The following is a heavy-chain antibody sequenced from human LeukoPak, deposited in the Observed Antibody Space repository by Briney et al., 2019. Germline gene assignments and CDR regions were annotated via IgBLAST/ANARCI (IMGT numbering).Heavy chain of an antibody. D-gene: IGHD2-15*01. CDR3: ARDGYCSGGSCYSLDY. CDR2: IIPIFGTA. V-gene: IGHV1-69*05. CDR1: GGTFSSYA. Sequence: SVKVSCKASGGTFSSYAISWVRQAPGQGLEWMGRIIPIFGTANYAQKFQGRVTITTDESTSTACMELSSLRYQDTAVYYCARDGYCSGGSCYSLDYWGQGTLVTVSS. J-gene: IGHJ4*02.